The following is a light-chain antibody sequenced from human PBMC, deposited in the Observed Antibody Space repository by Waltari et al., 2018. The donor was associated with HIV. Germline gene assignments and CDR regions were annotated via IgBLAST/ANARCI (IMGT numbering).Light chain of an antibody. CDR3: AARDDSLNGWV. J-gene: IGLJ3*02. CDR2: SNN. V-gene: IGLV1-44*01. Sequence: QSLLTPPPSASGTPGQRVTISCSGSSSTIRSYTLNRYQHPPGTAPKRLIYSNNQRPSGVPDRFCGSKSGTSASLAISGLQSEDEADYYCAARDDSLNGWVFGGGTKLTVL. CDR1: SSTIRSYT.